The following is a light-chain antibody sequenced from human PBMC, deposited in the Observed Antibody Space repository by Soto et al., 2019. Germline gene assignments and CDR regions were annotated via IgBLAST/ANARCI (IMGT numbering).Light chain of an antibody. J-gene: IGKJ4*01. CDR3: QQRSNWPLT. Sequence: VFTQSPGTLSFSPGERVTLSCMASQSVSSYLAWYQQKPGQAPRLLIYDASTRATGIPARFSGSGSGTDFTLTISSLEPEDFAVYYCQQRSNWPLTFGGGTKVDIK. V-gene: IGKV3-11*01. CDR2: DAS. CDR1: QSVSSY.